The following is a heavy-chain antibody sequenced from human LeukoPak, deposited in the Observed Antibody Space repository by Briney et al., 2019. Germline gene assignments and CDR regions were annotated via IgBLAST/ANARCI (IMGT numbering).Heavy chain of an antibody. CDR1: GFTFSSYG. Sequence: GGSLRLSCAASGFTFSSYGMHWVRQAPGKGLEWVAVIWYDGSNKYYADSVKGRSTISRDNSKNTLYLQMNSLRAEDTAVYYCARDLTTYDSSGYSGLDYWGQGTLVTVSS. D-gene: IGHD3-22*01. V-gene: IGHV3-33*01. J-gene: IGHJ4*02. CDR2: IWYDGSNK. CDR3: ARDLTTYDSSGYSGLDY.